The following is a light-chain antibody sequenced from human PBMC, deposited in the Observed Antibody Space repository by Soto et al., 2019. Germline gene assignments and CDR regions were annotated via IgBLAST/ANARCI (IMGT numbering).Light chain of an antibody. Sequence: QSALTQPASVSGSPGQSITISCTGNSSDVGGDDYVSWYQQHPGKAPKLMIYEVSNRPSGVSDRFSGSKSANTASLTISGLQAEDEADYYCTSYTSSSTLEVFGGGTKLTVL. J-gene: IGLJ2*01. CDR3: TSYTSSSTLEV. CDR1: SSDVGGDDY. V-gene: IGLV2-14*01. CDR2: EVS.